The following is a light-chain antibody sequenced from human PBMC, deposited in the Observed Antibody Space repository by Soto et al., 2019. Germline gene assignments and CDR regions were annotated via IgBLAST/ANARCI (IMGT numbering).Light chain of an antibody. CDR2: GES. V-gene: IGKV1-39*01. J-gene: IGKJ5*01. Sequence: DIQMTQSRSSLSASVGDRVTITCRASQNINIYLNWYQQKPGRAPKPLIYGESTLQSGVPSRLSGSGSGTDLILSINRLQPEDFAVYYCQQSYTIPTTFGQGTRLEIK. CDR3: QQSYTIPTT. CDR1: QNINIY.